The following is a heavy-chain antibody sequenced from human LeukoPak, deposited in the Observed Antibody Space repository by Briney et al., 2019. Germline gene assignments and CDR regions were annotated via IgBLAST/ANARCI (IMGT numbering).Heavy chain of an antibody. Sequence: GGSLRLSCAVSGFTFDDYAMHWVRHVPGKGLEWVSGINWNSDSIVYADSVKGRFTTSRDNAKNSLYLQMNSQRGEDTAMYYCARVQGGGYRTADCWGQGTLVTVSS. V-gene: IGHV3-9*01. CDR1: GFTFDDYA. D-gene: IGHD6-25*01. J-gene: IGHJ4*02. CDR2: INWNSDSI. CDR3: ARVQGGGYRTADC.